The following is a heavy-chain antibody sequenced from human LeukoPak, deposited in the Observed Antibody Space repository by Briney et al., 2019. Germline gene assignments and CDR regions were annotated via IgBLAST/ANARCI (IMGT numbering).Heavy chain of an antibody. V-gene: IGHV3-7*01. D-gene: IGHD1-14*01. J-gene: IGHJ4*02. Sequence: PGGSLRLSCAAFGFTFSTYWMSWVRQAPGKGLEWVANIKQDGSEKYYVDSVKGRFTISRDNAKNSLYLQMNSVRAEDTAVYYCAREEPAHDYWGQGTLVTVSS. CDR1: GFTFSTYW. CDR3: AREEPAHDY. CDR2: IKQDGSEK.